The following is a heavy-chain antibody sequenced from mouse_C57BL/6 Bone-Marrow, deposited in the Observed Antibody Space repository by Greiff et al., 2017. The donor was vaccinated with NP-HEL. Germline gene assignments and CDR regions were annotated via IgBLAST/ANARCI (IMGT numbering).Heavy chain of an antibody. J-gene: IGHJ3*01. CDR1: GYTFTTYP. V-gene: IGHV1-47*01. CDR3: ARRAYDSNSFAY. CDR2: FHPYNDDT. D-gene: IGHD2-5*01. Sequence: VHLVESGAELVKPGASVKMSCKASGYTFTTYPIEWMKQNHGKSLEWIGNFHPYNDDTKYNEKFKGKATLTVEKSSSTVYLELSRLTSDDSAVYYCARRAYDSNSFAYWGQGTLVTVSA.